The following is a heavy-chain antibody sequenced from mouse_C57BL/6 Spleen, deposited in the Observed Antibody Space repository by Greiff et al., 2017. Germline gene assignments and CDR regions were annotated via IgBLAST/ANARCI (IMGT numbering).Heavy chain of an antibody. Sequence: EVQLVESGGDLVKPGGSLKLSCAASGFTFSSYGMSWVRQTPDKRLEWVATISSGGSYTYYPDSVKGRFTISRDNAKNTLYLQMSSLKSEDTAMYYCARQGYSNYGYCDVWGTGTTVTVSS. CDR1: GFTFSSYG. J-gene: IGHJ1*03. D-gene: IGHD2-5*01. V-gene: IGHV5-6*01. CDR3: ARQGYSNYGYCDV. CDR2: ISSGGSYT.